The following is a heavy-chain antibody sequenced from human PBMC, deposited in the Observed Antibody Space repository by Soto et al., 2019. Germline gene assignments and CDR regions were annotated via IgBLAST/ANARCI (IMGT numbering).Heavy chain of an antibody. Sequence: SETLSLTCTVSGGSVNSGDYYWTWIRQPPGKGLEFIGYVYSSGSTYYDPSLESRLSMFLDTSKNQFSLELSSVTAADTAVYFCARAHYGDPHYWGQGTLVTVSS. V-gene: IGHV4-30-4*01. CDR1: GGSVNSGDYY. J-gene: IGHJ4*02. D-gene: IGHD4-17*01. CDR2: VYSSGST. CDR3: ARAHYGDPHY.